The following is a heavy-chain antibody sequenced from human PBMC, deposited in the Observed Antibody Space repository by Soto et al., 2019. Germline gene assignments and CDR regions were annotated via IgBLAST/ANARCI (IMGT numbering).Heavy chain of an antibody. CDR3: ARAFCTNGVCHYFFDY. J-gene: IGHJ4*01. Sequence: PGGSLRLSCAASGFTFGTYAMHWVRQAPGKGLEWLAVIYYDGSNRYYGDAVKGRFTISRDNSKSTLYLQMSSLRADDTAVYYCARAFCTNGVCHYFFDYWGHGSLVTVSS. V-gene: IGHV3-33*01. D-gene: IGHD2-8*01. CDR2: IYYDGSNR. CDR1: GFTFGTYA.